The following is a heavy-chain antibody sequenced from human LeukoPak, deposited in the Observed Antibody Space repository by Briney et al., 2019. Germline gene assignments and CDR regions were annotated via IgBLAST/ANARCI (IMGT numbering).Heavy chain of an antibody. CDR1: GFTFSDFG. V-gene: IGHV3-30*01. CDR2: ISNGGTE. Sequence: GGSLRLSCAASGFTFSDFGMNWVRQAPGKGLEWVASISNGGTEFYADSVKGRFAISRDTSTNTVSLQMNSLRAEDTAVYYCAKHDPRRVVITNWFDPWGQGTLVTVSS. D-gene: IGHD3-22*01. CDR3: AKHDPRRVVITNWFDP. J-gene: IGHJ5*02.